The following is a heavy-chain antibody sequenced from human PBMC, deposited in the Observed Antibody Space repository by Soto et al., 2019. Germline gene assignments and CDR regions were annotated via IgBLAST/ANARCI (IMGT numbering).Heavy chain of an antibody. D-gene: IGHD3-9*01. CDR1: GYTFTGYY. J-gene: IGHJ4*02. CDR3: ARDPSYDILTGYTNDVIGDNYFDY. Sequence: ASVKVSCKASGYTFTGYYMHWVRQAPGQGLEWMGWINPNSGGTNYAQKFQGWVTMTRDTSISTAYMELSRLRSDDTAVYYCARDPSYDILTGYTNDVIGDNYFDYWGQGTLVTVSS. CDR2: INPNSGGT. V-gene: IGHV1-2*04.